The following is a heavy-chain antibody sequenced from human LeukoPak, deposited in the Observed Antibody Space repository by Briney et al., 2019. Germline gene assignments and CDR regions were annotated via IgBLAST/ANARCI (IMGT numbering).Heavy chain of an antibody. CDR1: GYTFTSYD. V-gene: IGHV1-8*03. CDR2: MNPNSGNT. CDR3: ARSRLQLLFRFYYYMDV. D-gene: IGHD2-2*01. Sequence: ASVKVSCKASGYTFTSYDINWVRQATGQGLEWMGWMNPNSGNTGYAQKFQGRVTITRNTSISTAYMELSSLRSEDTAVYYCARSRLQLLFRFYYYMDVWGKGTTVTVSS. J-gene: IGHJ6*03.